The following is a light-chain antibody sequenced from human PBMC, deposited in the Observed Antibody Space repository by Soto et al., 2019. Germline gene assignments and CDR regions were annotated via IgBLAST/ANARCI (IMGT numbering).Light chain of an antibody. CDR1: QSIRKY. V-gene: IGKV1-39*01. J-gene: IGKJ2*01. CDR3: QESHTSGT. CDR2: GAS. Sequence: DFQMTQSPSSLSASVGDRVTITCRSRQSIRKYLSWYQLKPGKAPRLLIYGASSLQSGVPSRFSGSGSGTDFTITISSMLPEDFATYYCQESHTSGTFGQGTKLEI.